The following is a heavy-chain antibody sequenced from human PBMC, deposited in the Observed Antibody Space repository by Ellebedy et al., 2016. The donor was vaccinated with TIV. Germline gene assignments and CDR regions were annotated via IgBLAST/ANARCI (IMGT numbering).Heavy chain of an antibody. CDR2: ISSSISTI. CDR1: GFTFSSYS. D-gene: IGHD3-10*01. V-gene: IGHV3-48*04. Sequence: GESLKISCAASGFTFSSYSMNWVRQAPGKGLEWISYISSSISTIYYADSVKGRFTISRDNAKNSLYLQMNSLGAEDTAVYYCARGSSMVRGVYFDYWGQGTLVTVSP. J-gene: IGHJ4*02. CDR3: ARGSSMVRGVYFDY.